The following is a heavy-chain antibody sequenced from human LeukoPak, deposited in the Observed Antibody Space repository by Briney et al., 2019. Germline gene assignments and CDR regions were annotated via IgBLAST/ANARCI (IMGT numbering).Heavy chain of an antibody. D-gene: IGHD1-1*01. CDR3: AREGRNEDAFDI. CDR2: IYSGGST. CDR1: GFTVSSNY. Sequence: PGGSLRLSCAASGFTVSSNYMAWVRQAPGKGLEWVSVIYSGGSTNYADSVKGRFTISRDNSKNTVYLQMNSLRAEDTAVCYCAREGRNEDAFDIWGQGTMVTVSS. J-gene: IGHJ3*02. V-gene: IGHV3-53*01.